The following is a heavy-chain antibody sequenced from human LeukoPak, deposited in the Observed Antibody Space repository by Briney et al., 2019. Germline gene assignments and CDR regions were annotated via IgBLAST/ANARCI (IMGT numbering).Heavy chain of an antibody. D-gene: IGHD3-22*01. CDR2: INHSGST. Sequence: SETLSLTCAVYGGSFSAYYWSWISQPPGKRLEWIGEINHSGSTNYNPSLKSRVTISVDTSKNQLSLKLSSVAAADTAVYYCAGNDSSGSVDYWGQGTLVTVSS. CDR1: GGSFSAYY. CDR3: AGNDSSGSVDY. V-gene: IGHV4-34*01. J-gene: IGHJ4*02.